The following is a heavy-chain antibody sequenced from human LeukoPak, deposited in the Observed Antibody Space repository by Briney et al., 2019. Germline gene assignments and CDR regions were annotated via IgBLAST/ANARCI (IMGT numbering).Heavy chain of an antibody. CDR2: IKQGGSEK. D-gene: IGHD6-6*01. CDR3: ARGPIGSSSGYYY. CDR1: GFTFSSYW. V-gene: IGHV3-7*05. Sequence: PGGSLRLSCAASGFTFSSYWMSWVRQAPGKGLEWVANIKQGGSEKYYVDSVKGRFTISRANAKNSLYLQMNSLRAEDTAVYYCARGPIGSSSGYYYWGQGTLVTVSS. J-gene: IGHJ4*02.